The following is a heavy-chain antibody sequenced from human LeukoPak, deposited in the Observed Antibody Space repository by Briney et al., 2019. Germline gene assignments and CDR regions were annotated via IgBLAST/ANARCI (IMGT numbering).Heavy chain of an antibody. V-gene: IGHV4-30-4*01. CDR1: GGSISSGDYY. J-gene: IGHJ4*02. CDR2: IYYSGST. Sequence: PSETLSLTCTVSGGSISSGDYYWSWIRQPPGRGLEWIGYIYYSGSTYYNPSLKSRVTISVDTSKNQFSLKLRSVTAAATAVYYCARDDSSGTYFAYWGQGTLVTVSS. D-gene: IGHD3-22*01. CDR3: ARDDSSGTYFAY.